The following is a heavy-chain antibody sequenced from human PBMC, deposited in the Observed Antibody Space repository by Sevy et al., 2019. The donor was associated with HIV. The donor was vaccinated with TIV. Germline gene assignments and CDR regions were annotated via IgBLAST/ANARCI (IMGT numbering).Heavy chain of an antibody. J-gene: IGHJ5*02. D-gene: IGHD2-2*01. CDR2: IYPGDSDT. CDR1: GYSFTSYW. V-gene: IGHV5-51*01. Sequence: GESLKISCKGSGYSFTSYWIGWVRQMPGKGLEWMGIIYPGDSDTRYRPSFQGQVTISADKSISTAYLQWSSLKASDTAMYYCARPIGYCSSTSCSTPGWFDPWGQGTLVTVSS. CDR3: ARPIGYCSSTSCSTPGWFDP.